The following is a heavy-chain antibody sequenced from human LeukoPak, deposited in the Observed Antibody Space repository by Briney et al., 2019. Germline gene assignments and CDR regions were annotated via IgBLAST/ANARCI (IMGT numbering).Heavy chain of an antibody. J-gene: IGHJ4*02. CDR1: GYTFTGYY. Sequence: ASVKVSCKASGYTFTGYYMHWVRQAPGQGLEWMGIINPSGGSTSYAQKFQGRVTMTRDTSTSTVYMELSSLRSEDTAVYYCASSSGSYVFDYWGQGTLVTVSS. CDR2: INPSGGST. V-gene: IGHV1-46*01. D-gene: IGHD1-26*01. CDR3: ASSSGSYVFDY.